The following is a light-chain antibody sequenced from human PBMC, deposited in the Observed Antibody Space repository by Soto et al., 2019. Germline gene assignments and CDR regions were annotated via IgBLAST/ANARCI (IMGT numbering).Light chain of an antibody. CDR2: GNS. CDR3: QSHDSSLSGPHWV. Sequence: QSVLTQPPSVSGAPGQRVTISCTGSSSNIGAGYDVHWYQQLPGTAPKLLIYGNSNRPSGVPDRFSGSKSGTSASLAITGLQAEDEADYYCQSHDSSLSGPHWVFGGGTQLTVL. V-gene: IGLV1-40*01. CDR1: SSNIGAGYD. J-gene: IGLJ3*02.